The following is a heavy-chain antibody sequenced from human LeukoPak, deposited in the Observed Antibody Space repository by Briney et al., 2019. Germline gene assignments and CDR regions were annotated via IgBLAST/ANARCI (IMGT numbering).Heavy chain of an antibody. D-gene: IGHD3-9*01. J-gene: IGHJ4*02. V-gene: IGHV4-34*01. CDR3: AREAYYDILTGYDY. CDR1: GGSLSGYY. CDR2: INHSGST. Sequence: SETLSLTCAVYGGSLSGYYWSWIRQPPGKGVEWIGEINHSGSTNYNPPLKSRVTISVDTSKNQFSLKLSSVTAADTAVYYCAREAYYDILTGYDYWGQGTLVTVSS.